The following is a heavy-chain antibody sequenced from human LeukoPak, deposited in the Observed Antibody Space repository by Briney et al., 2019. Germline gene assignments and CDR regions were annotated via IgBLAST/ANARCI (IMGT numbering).Heavy chain of an antibody. Sequence: ASVKVSCKASGYTFTGYYMHWVRQAPGQGLEWMGWINPNSGGTNYAQKFQGRVTMTRDTSISTAYMELGRLRSDDTAVYYCARVRYSSTWFDPWGQGTLVTVSS. D-gene: IGHD6-13*01. CDR2: INPNSGGT. CDR1: GYTFTGYY. CDR3: ARVRYSSTWFDP. V-gene: IGHV1-2*02. J-gene: IGHJ5*02.